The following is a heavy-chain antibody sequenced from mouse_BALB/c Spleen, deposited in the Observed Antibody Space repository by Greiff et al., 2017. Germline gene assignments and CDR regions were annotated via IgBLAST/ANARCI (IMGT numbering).Heavy chain of an antibody. CDR3: ARGGITTALFDY. CDR2: ISSGSSTI. V-gene: IGHV5-17*02. J-gene: IGHJ2*01. D-gene: IGHD1-2*01. CDR1: GFTFSSFG. Sequence: DVQLVESGGGLVQPGGSRKLSCAASGFTFSSFGMHWVRQAPEKGLEWVAYISSGSSTIYYADTVKGRFTISRDNPKNTLFLQMTSLRSEDTAMYYCARGGITTALFDYWGQGTTLTVSS.